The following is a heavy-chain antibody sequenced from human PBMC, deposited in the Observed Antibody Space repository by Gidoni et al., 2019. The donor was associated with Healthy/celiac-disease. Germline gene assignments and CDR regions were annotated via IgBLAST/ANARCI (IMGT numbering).Heavy chain of an antibody. D-gene: IGHD4-17*01. CDR1: GFTHSRYG. J-gene: IGHJ1*01. Sequence: QGQLVEYGGGVIQPGAVSGFTHSRYGMPWVRQAAGTGLAWVAFIRYDGSNIYYADSVKGRFTISRDNSKNTLYLQMTSLRAEDTAVYYCAKTRLVTTGYFQPWGQGTLVTVSS. CDR2: IRYDGSNI. V-gene: IGHV3-30*02. CDR3: AKTRLVTTGYFQP.